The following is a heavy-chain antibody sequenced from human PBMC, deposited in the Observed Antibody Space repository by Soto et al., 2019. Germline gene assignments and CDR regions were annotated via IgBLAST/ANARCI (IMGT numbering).Heavy chain of an antibody. CDR3: VTGIREQQLAFDY. Sequence: PGGSLRLSCAASGFTFSSYAMHWVRQAPGKGLEWAAVISYDGSNKHYADSVKGRFTISRDNSKNTLYLQMNSLRAEDTAVYYCVTGIREQQLAFDYWGQGTLVTVSS. J-gene: IGHJ4*02. CDR2: ISYDGSNK. V-gene: IGHV3-30-3*01. D-gene: IGHD6-13*01. CDR1: GFTFSSYA.